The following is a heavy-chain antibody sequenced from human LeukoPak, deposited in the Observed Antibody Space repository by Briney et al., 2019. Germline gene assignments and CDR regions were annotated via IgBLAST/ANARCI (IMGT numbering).Heavy chain of an antibody. D-gene: IGHD3-10*01. Sequence: SETLSLTCAVYGGSFSGYYWSWVRQPPGKGLEWMGSIYDIVSTYYNPSLKSRVTISVDTSKNQFSLKLSSVTAADTAVYYCARHLRGMVRGVTASRYYYXXMDVXXKGTTVTIXX. J-gene: IGHJ6*03. CDR1: GGSFSGYY. CDR2: IYDIVST. CDR3: ARHLRGMVRGVTASRYYYXXMDV. V-gene: IGHV4-34*01.